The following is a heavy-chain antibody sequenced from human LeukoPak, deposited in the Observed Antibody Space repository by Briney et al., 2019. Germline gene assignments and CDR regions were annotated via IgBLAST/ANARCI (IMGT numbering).Heavy chain of an antibody. CDR3: ARPGYCSGGSCPRWFDP. CDR1: GGSFSGYY. D-gene: IGHD2-15*01. CDR2: INHSGST. J-gene: IGHJ5*02. V-gene: IGHV4-34*01. Sequence: SETLSLTCAVYGGSFSGYYWGWIRQPPGKGLEWIGEINHSGSTNYNPSLKSRVTISVDTSKNQFSLKLSSVTAADTAVYYCARPGYCSGGSCPRWFDPWGQGTLVTVSS.